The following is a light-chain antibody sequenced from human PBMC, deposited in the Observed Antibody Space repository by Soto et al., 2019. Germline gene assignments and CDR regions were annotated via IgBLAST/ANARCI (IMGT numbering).Light chain of an antibody. V-gene: IGKV1-5*03. CDR2: KAS. CDR3: QQYNSYWT. Sequence: DIQMTQSPSTLSASVGDRVTITCRASQSISTWLAWYRQKPGKAPKLLIYKASSLESGVPSRFSGSGSGTEFTLTISSLQPVDFGTYYCQQYNSYWTFGQGTKVEIK. CDR1: QSISTW. J-gene: IGKJ1*01.